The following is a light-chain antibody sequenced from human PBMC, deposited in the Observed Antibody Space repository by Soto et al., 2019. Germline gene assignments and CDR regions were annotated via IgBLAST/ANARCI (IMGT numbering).Light chain of an antibody. CDR1: QSVSSN. CDR2: IAS. CDR3: QQRSNSIT. Sequence: EIVMTQSPVTLSVSPGERATLSCRASQSVSSNLAWYQQRPGQAPRLLIYIASTRASGIPDRFSGSGSGTDFTLTISRLEPEDSAVYYCQQRSNSITFGQGTRLEI. V-gene: IGKV3D-20*02. J-gene: IGKJ5*01.